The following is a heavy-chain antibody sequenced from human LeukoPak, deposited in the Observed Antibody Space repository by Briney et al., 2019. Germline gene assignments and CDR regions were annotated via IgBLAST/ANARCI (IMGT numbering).Heavy chain of an antibody. CDR3: ARAGVAVEGRLYYDY. D-gene: IGHD3-10*01. V-gene: IGHV5-51*01. J-gene: IGHJ4*01. CDR2: IYPVDSRA. CDR1: GYSFTTHW. Sequence: GASLKSSCQGSGYSFTTHWIGWVRQMPGRGLEWMGIIYPVDSRATYNPSFQGQVTLSVDKSIDTAYLQWSSLKASDTATYYCARAGVAVEGRLYYDYWGQGTLVTVSS.